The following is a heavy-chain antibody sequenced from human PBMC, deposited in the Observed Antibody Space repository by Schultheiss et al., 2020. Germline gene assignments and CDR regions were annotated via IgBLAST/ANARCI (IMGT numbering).Heavy chain of an antibody. D-gene: IGHD6-19*01. CDR3: ARGLTSSGWYFFDY. CDR1: GGSISSGSYY. V-gene: IGHV4-61*10. J-gene: IGHJ4*02. Sequence: SETLSLTCTVSGGSISSGSYYWSWIRQPAGKGLEWIGRIYYSGSTNYNPSLKSRVTISVDTSKNQFSLKLSSVTAADTAVYYCARGLTSSGWYFFDYWGQGTLVTVSS. CDR2: IYYSGST.